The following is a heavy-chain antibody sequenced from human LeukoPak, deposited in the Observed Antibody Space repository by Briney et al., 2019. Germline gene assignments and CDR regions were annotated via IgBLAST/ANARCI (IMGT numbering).Heavy chain of an antibody. CDR2: INPNSGGT. CDR1: GYTFTGYY. J-gene: IGHJ4*02. V-gene: IGHV1-2*02. CDR3: ASIKYGGLFGDFDY. D-gene: IGHD2-21*01. Sequence: ASVKVSCKASGYTFTGYYTLWVRQAPGQGLEWMGWINPNSGGTNYAQKFQGRVTMTRDTSISTAYMELSRLRSDDTAVYYCASIKYGGLFGDFDYWGQGTLVTVSS.